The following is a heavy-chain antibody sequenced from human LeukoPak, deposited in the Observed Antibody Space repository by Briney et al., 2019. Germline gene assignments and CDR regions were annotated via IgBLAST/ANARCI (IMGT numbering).Heavy chain of an antibody. CDR2: INHSGST. D-gene: IGHD2-2*01. V-gene: IGHV4-34*01. CDR1: GGSFSGNY. CDR3: ARNQLLLTPHYYYYYGMDV. Sequence: SETLSLTCAVYGGSFSGNYWSWIRQPPGKGLEWIGEINHSGSTNYNPSLKSRVTISVDTSKNQFSLKLSSVTAADTAVYYCARNQLLLTPHYYYYYGMDVWGKGTTVTVSS. J-gene: IGHJ6*04.